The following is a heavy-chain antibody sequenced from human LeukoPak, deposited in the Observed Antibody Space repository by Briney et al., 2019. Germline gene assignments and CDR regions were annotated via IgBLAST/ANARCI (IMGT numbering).Heavy chain of an antibody. CDR3: ARDTGVRLRVAHFDY. CDR2: TYYRSKWYN. V-gene: IGHV6-1*01. Sequence: SQTLSLTCAISGDSVSSNSAAWHWIRQSPSRGLEWLGSTYYRSKWYNDYAVSVKSRITINPDTSKNQFSLQLNSVTPEDTAVYYCARDTGVRLRVAHFDYWGQGTLVTVSS. J-gene: IGHJ4*02. CDR1: GDSVSSNSAA. D-gene: IGHD1-14*01.